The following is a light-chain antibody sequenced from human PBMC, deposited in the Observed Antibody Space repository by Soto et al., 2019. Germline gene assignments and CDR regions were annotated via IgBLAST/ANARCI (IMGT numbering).Light chain of an antibody. J-gene: IGKJ2*01. CDR3: LQHYSYPST. CDR1: QVIRIF. CDR2: AAS. V-gene: IGKV1-17*01. Sequence: DIQMTQSPSSLSASVGDRITLTCRASQVIRIFLAWYQQKPGKAPERLIYAASTLEGGATSRFSGSGSATEVTLTISSLQPEDSATYYCLQHYSYPSTFCQGTKVEIK.